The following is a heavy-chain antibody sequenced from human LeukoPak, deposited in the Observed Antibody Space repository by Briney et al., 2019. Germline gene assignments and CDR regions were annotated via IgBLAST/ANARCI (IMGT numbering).Heavy chain of an antibody. CDR3: TRDRSRAEDD. CDR1: GFTLSGHW. D-gene: IGHD1-14*01. Sequence: GGSLRLSCADSGFTLSGHWMRWVRQAPGKGLEWVANINQGGSDKYYVDSVKGRFTISRDNANNLLYLQMNSLRGEDTAVYYCTRDRSRAEDDWGQGTLVTVSS. CDR2: INQGGSDK. V-gene: IGHV3-7*01. J-gene: IGHJ4*02.